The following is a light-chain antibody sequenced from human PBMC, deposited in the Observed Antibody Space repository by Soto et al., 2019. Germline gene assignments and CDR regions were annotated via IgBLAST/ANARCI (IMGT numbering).Light chain of an antibody. CDR1: QTISSY. J-gene: IGKJ5*01. Sequence: EIVLTQSPATLSLSPGERATLSCRASQTISSYLLWYQQKPGQAPRLLIYDASNRATGIPARFSGSGSETDFTLTISSLEPEYFAGYYCQHRMNWPLTCGQGTRLEIK. CDR3: QHRMNWPLT. V-gene: IGKV3-11*01. CDR2: DAS.